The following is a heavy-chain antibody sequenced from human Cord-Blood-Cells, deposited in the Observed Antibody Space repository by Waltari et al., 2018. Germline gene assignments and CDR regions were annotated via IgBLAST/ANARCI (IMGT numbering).Heavy chain of an antibody. CDR2: IYPVDSDT. CDR1: GYSFTSYW. J-gene: IGHJ6*02. D-gene: IGHD6-19*01. Sequence: EVQLVQSGAEVKKPGESLKISCKGSGYSFTSYWIGWVRQMPGKGLEWMGIIYPVDSDTRYSPSFQGQVTISADKSISTAYLQWSSLKASDTAMYYCARHGVLRAVALTFNYYYGMDVWGQGTTVTVSS. V-gene: IGHV5-51*01. CDR3: ARHGVLRAVALTFNYYYGMDV.